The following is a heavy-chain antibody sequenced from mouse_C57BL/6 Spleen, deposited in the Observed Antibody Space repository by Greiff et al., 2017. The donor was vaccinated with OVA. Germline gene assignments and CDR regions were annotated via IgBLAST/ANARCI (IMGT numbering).Heavy chain of an antibody. CDR2: INPGSGGT. CDR3: AREELGNSGWFAY. CDR1: GYAFTNYL. V-gene: IGHV1-54*01. J-gene: IGHJ3*01. Sequence: QVQLKESGAELVRPGTSVKVSCKASGYAFTNYLIEWVKQRPGQGLEWIGVINPGSGGTNYNEKFKGKATLTADKSSSTAYMQLSSLTSEDSAVYFCAREELGNSGWFAYWGQGTLVTVSA. D-gene: IGHD2-1*01.